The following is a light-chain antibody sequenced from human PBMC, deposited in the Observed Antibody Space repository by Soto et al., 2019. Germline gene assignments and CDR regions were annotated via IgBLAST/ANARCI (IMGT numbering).Light chain of an antibody. J-gene: IGLJ1*01. CDR2: DVS. Sequence: QSALTQPLSVSGSPGQSFTVSCTGTSSDVGDYKSVSWYQQHPGKAPKLMISDVSKRPSGVPDRFSGSKSGNTASLTISGLQAEDEADYYCCSYVGGYSYVFGIGTKLTVL. V-gene: IGLV2-11*01. CDR3: CSYVGGYSYV. CDR1: SSDVGDYKS.